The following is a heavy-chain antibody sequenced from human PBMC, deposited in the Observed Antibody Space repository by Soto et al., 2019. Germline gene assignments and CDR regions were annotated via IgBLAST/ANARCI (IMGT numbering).Heavy chain of an antibody. CDR1: GYTLTELS. CDR2: FDPEDGET. J-gene: IGHJ4*02. V-gene: IGHV1-24*01. Sequence: ASVKVSCKVSGYTLTELSMHWVRQAPGKGLEWMGGFDPEDGETIYAQKFQGRVTMTEDTSTDTAYMELSSLRSEDTAVYYCATYPAFTDPHCFHYWGQGNLVTGSS. CDR3: ATYPAFTDPHCFHY.